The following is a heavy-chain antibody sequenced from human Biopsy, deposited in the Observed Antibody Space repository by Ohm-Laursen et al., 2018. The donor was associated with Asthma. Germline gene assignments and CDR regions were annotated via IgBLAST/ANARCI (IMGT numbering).Heavy chain of an antibody. D-gene: IGHD2-8*01. Sequence: TLSLNCTVSGGSLSSGPYYWSWVRQHPGKGLEWIGYINYSGSTFYSPSLESRVTVSVDTSKNQFSLKLSSVTAADTAVYYCARDLSGYCTSSACYGFDSWGQGTLVTVSS. V-gene: IGHV4-31*03. CDR1: GGSLSSGPYY. CDR3: ARDLSGYCTSSACYGFDS. CDR2: INYSGST. J-gene: IGHJ5*01.